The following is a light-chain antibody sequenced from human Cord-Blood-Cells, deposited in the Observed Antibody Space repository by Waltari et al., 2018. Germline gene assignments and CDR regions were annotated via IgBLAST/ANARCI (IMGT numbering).Light chain of an antibody. J-gene: IGLJ1*01. Sequence: QSALTQPASVSGSPGPSITIPCTGTSSEVGIYNLVSWYQQHPGKAPKLMLYEGSKRPSGVSNRFSGSKSGNTASLTISGLQAEDEADYYCCSYAGSSTYVFGTGTKGTVL. CDR2: EGS. CDR1: SSEVGIYNL. V-gene: IGLV2-23*01. CDR3: CSYAGSSTYV.